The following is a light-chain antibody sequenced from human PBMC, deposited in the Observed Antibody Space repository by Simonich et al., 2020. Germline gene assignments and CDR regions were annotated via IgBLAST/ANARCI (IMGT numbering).Light chain of an antibody. CDR3: QQYDNLLQT. J-gene: IGKJ4*01. Sequence: DIQMTQSPSSLSASVGDRVTTTCQASQDISNYLNWYQQKPGKAPKLLIYDASNLETGVPSRFSGSGSGTDFTFTISSLQPEDIATYYCQQYDNLLQTFGGGTKVEIK. CDR2: DAS. V-gene: IGKV1-33*01. CDR1: QDISNY.